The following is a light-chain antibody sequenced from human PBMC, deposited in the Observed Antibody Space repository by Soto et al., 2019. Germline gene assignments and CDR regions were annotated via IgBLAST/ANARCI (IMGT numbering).Light chain of an antibody. Sequence: QSALTQPRSVSGSPGQSVTISCTGTSSDVGGYNYVSWYQQHAGKAPKLMIYDVSKRPSGVPDRFSGSKSGNTASLTISGLQAAYEADYYCCSYAGSYTWVFGGGTKLTVL. J-gene: IGLJ3*02. CDR2: DVS. CDR1: SSDVGGYNY. V-gene: IGLV2-11*01. CDR3: CSYAGSYTWV.